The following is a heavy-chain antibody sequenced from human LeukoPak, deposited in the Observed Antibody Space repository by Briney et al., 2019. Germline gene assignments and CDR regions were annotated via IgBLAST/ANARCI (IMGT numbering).Heavy chain of an antibody. D-gene: IGHD2-2*01. Sequence: ASVKVSCKASGYTFTSYGISWVRQAPGQGLEWMGWISAYNGNTNYAQKLQGRVTMTTDTSTSTAYMELRSLRSDDTAVYYCARVLDPEPNVVVPAAIDYFFQGTLVTVSS. V-gene: IGHV1-18*04. CDR1: GYTFTSYG. CDR2: ISAYNGNT. J-gene: IGHJ4*02. CDR3: ARVLDPEPNVVVPAAIDY.